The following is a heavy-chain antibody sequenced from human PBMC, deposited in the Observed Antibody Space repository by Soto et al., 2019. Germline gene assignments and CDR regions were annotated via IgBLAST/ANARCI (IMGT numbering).Heavy chain of an antibody. CDR3: ARSSGPGSHYFDY. V-gene: IGHV3-23*01. CDR2: LSDST. D-gene: IGHD3-10*01. J-gene: IGHJ4*02. CDR1: GFTFSSYA. Sequence: EVQLLDSGGGLVQPGGSLRLSCAASGFTFSSYAMSWVRQAPGKGLEWVSTLSDSTYYADSVKGRFTISRDNSKNTLYLQMNSLRAEDTAVYYCARSSGPGSHYFDYWGQGTLVTVSS.